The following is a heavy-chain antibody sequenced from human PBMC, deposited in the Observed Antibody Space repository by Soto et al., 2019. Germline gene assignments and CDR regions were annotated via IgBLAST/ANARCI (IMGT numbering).Heavy chain of an antibody. CDR1: GFTFSSYG. D-gene: IGHD2-2*01. J-gene: IGHJ5*02. Sequence: QVQLVESGGGVVQPGRSLRLSCAASGFTFSSYGMHWVRQAPGKGLEWVAVISYGGSNKYYADSGQGRITISRDNSKHALSRQLNNLVTEDSAVYYCAKYDCISTSCYRVHNWFDPWGQGTLVTVSS. V-gene: IGHV3-30*18. CDR2: ISYGGSNK. CDR3: AKYDCISTSCYRVHNWFDP.